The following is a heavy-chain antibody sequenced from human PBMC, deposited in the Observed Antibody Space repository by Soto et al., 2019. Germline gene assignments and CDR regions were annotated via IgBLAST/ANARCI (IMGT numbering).Heavy chain of an antibody. Sequence: EVQLLESGGGLVQPGGSLRLSCAASGFTFSSYAMSWVRQAPGKGLAWVSAISGSGGSTYYADSVKVRFTISRDNSKNTLYLQMNSLIAEDKAVYYCAEDAGGDVALGYFDLWGRGALFTFSS. CDR1: GFTFSSYA. CDR3: AEDAGGDVALGYFDL. V-gene: IGHV3-23*01. J-gene: IGHJ2*01. D-gene: IGHD2-21*02. CDR2: ISGSGGST.